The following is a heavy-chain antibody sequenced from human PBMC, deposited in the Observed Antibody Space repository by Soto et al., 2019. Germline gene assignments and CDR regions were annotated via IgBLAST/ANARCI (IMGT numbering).Heavy chain of an antibody. CDR3: ARERGYTAYDYAGYYYGMDV. D-gene: IGHD5-12*01. V-gene: IGHV7-4-1*01. CDR1: GYTFTSYD. CDR2: MNTNTGNP. J-gene: IGHJ6*02. Sequence: ASVKVSCKASGYTFTSYDINWVRQATGQGLEWMGWMNTNTGNPTYAQGFTGRFVFSLDTSVSTAYLQICSLKAEDTAVYYCARERGYTAYDYAGYYYGMDVWGQGPTVTVSS.